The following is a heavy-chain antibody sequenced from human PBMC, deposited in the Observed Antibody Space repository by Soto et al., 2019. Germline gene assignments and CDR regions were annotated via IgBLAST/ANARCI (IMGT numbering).Heavy chain of an antibody. J-gene: IGHJ4*02. V-gene: IGHV3-23*01. CDR3: AKNWCRAHCYLFDY. CDR2: ISNSGSNT. CDR1: GFTFTSSA. Sequence: GGSLRLSCSASGFTFTSSAMSWVRQAPGKGLEWVSGISNSGSNTYYPDSVKGRFTISRDNSKSTLYLQMDSLTAEDTAVYYCAKNWCRAHCYLFDYWGQGALVTVSS. D-gene: IGHD2-15*01.